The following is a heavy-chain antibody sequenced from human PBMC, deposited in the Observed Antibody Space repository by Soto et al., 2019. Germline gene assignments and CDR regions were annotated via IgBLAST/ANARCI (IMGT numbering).Heavy chain of an antibody. CDR2: ISGSGGST. Sequence: EVQLLESGGGLVQPGGSLRLSCAASGFTFSSYAMSWVRQAPGKGLEWVSAISGSGGSTYYADSVKGRFTISRDNSKNTLYLQMNSLRAEDTAVYYCAKGDDYDFWSGYSPRSFDYWGQGTLVTVSS. CDR3: AKGDDYDFWSGYSPRSFDY. D-gene: IGHD3-3*01. CDR1: GFTFSSYA. V-gene: IGHV3-23*01. J-gene: IGHJ4*02.